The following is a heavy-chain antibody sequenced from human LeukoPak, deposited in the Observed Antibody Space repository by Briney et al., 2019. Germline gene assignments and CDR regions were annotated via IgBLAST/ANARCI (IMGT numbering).Heavy chain of an antibody. CDR1: GGSFSGYY. D-gene: IGHD6-19*01. CDR3: ARGRIAVAGMGDAFDI. J-gene: IGHJ3*02. V-gene: IGHV4-34*01. CDR2: INHSGST. Sequence: PSETLSLTCAVSGGSFSGYYWSWIRQPPGKGLEWIGEINHSGSTNYNPSLKSRVTISVDTSKNQFSLKLSSVTAADTAVYYCARGRIAVAGMGDAFDIWGQGTMVTVSS.